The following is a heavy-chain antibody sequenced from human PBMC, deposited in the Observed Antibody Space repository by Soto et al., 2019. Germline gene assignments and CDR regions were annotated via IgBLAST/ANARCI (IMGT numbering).Heavy chain of an antibody. CDR1: GYIFTDFA. CDR3: GMDVCSSACFDY. CDR2: VNDGNGNI. J-gene: IGHJ4*02. D-gene: IGHD2-2*01. V-gene: IGHV1-3*01. Sequence: QGQLVQSGAEVEKPGASVKVSCKASGYIFTDFAIHWVRQAPGQGLEWMGWVNDGNGNIKWSQKFQGRITLTGDASASTAYMELSSLRSEDTAICYCGMDVCSSACFDYWGQGTLVTVSS.